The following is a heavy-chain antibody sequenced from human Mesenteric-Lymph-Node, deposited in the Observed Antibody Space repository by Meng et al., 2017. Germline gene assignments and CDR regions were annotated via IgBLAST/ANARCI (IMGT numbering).Heavy chain of an antibody. Sequence: GGSLRLSCAASGFSFRAYAVSWVRQAPGKGLEWVSTIGPGADTYYADSVKGRFTISRDNSKNTLYLQMNSLRAEDTARYYCAKSGGDYTRGFDYWGQGTLVTVSS. V-gene: IGHV3-23*01. CDR1: GFSFRAYA. CDR3: AKSGGDYTRGFDY. J-gene: IGHJ4*02. D-gene: IGHD4-17*01. CDR2: IGPGADT.